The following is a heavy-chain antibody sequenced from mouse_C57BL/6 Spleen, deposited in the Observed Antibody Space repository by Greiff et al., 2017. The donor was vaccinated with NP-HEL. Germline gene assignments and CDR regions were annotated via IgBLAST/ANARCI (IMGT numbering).Heavy chain of an antibody. Sequence: QVQLQQPGTELVKPGASVKLSCKASGYTFTSYWMHWVKQRPGQGLEWIGYINPSSGYTKYNQKFKDKATLTADKASSTAYMQLSSLTYEDSAVYYCATYDYDMYFDVWGTGTTVTVSS. CDR2: INPSSGYT. CDR1: GYTFTSYW. V-gene: IGHV1-7*01. D-gene: IGHD2-4*01. J-gene: IGHJ1*03. CDR3: ATYDYDMYFDV.